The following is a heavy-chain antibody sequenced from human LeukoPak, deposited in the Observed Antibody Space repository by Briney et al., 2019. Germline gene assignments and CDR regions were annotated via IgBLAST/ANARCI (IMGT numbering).Heavy chain of an antibody. CDR1: GFTFSSYE. CDR3: ANEGPYCGGDCDPGAFDI. CDR2: ITSSGSTI. D-gene: IGHD2-21*02. Sequence: PGGSLRLSCAASGFTFSSYEMNWVRQAPGKGLEWVSYITSSGSTIYYADSVKGRFTISRDNAKNSLYLQMNSLRAEDTAVHYCANEGPYCGGDCDPGAFDIWGQGTMVTVSS. J-gene: IGHJ3*02. V-gene: IGHV3-48*03.